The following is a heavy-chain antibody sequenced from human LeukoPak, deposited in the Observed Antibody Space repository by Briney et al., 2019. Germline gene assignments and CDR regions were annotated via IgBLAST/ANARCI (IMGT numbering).Heavy chain of an antibody. CDR2: ISSSSNYI. CDR3: AKSTASGGRDY. D-gene: IGHD2-15*01. CDR1: GFTFSSYT. V-gene: IGHV3-21*04. Sequence: GGSLRLSFAASGFTFSSYTMNWVRQAPGKGLEWVSSISSSSNYIYYADSVKGRFTISRDNSKNTLYLQMNSLRAEDTAVYYCAKSTASGGRDYWGQGTLVTVSS. J-gene: IGHJ4*02.